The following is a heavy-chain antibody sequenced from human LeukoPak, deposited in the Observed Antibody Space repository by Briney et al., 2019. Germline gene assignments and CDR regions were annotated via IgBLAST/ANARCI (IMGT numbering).Heavy chain of an antibody. CDR1: GFTFSSYA. Sequence: GGSLRLSCAASGFTFSSYAMSWVRQAPGKGLEWVSAISGSGGSTYYADSVKGRFTISRDNSKNTLYLQMNSLRAEDTAVYYCAKEGPQAGSGSYYNYPFDYWGQGTLVTVSS. CDR3: AKEGPQAGSGSYYNYPFDY. CDR2: ISGSGGST. V-gene: IGHV3-23*01. J-gene: IGHJ4*02. D-gene: IGHD3-10*01.